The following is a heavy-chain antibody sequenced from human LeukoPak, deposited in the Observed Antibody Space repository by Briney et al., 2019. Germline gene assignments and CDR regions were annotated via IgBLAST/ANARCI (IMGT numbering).Heavy chain of an antibody. CDR3: ARTTSLTASGYDY. J-gene: IGHJ4*02. V-gene: IGHV1-8*03. CDR1: GYTFTNYH. Sequence: ASLNLSCKASGYTFTNYHINWVRQAPGQGLEWMGWINPNTGDRVYAQKFQGRVSISSDTSISTAYMELGSPRSDDTAVYFCARTTSLTASGYDYWGQGTLVTVSS. D-gene: IGHD4-17*01. CDR2: INPNTGDR.